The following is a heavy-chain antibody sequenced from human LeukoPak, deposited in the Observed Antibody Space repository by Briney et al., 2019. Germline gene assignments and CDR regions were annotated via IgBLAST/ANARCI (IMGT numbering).Heavy chain of an antibody. V-gene: IGHV3-74*01. D-gene: IGHD4-11*01. J-gene: IGHJ6*02. CDR3: ARDSNYGMDV. Sequence: GGSLRLSCAASGFTFSSYWMHWVRQAAGKGLVWASHINRDGSSTSHADSVKGRFTISRDNAKNTLYLQMNSLRAEDTAVYYCARDSNYGMDVWGQGTTVTVSS. CDR2: INRDGSST. CDR1: GFTFSSYW.